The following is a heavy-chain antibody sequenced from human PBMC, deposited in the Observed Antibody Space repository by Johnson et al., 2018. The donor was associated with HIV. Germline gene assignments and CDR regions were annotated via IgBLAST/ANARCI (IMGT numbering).Heavy chain of an antibody. CDR2: ISYDGSNK. CDR1: GFTFDDYG. Sequence: QVQLVESGGGVVRPGGSLRLSCAASGFTFDDYGMSWVRQAPGKGLEWVAVISYDGSNKYYADSVKGRFTISRDNSKNTLYLQMNSLRAEDTALYYCAKVWQQLAHDAFDIWGQGTMGTVSS. J-gene: IGHJ3*02. D-gene: IGHD6-13*01. V-gene: IGHV3-30*18. CDR3: AKVWQQLAHDAFDI.